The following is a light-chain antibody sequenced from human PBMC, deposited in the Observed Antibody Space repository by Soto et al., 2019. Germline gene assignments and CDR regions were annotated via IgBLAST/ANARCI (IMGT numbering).Light chain of an antibody. CDR3: QQRGNWPPFT. V-gene: IGKV3-11*01. Sequence: EIVLTQSPATLSLSPGERATLSCRASQSVDSYLVWYQQKPGQAPRLVIYDAANRATGIPARCSGGGSGTDFTLTISSLEPEDFAVYYCQQRGNWPPFTFGQGTKLEIK. CDR2: DAA. CDR1: QSVDSY. J-gene: IGKJ2*01.